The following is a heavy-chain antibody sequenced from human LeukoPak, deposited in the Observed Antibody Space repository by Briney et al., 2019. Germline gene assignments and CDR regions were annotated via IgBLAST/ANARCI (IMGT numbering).Heavy chain of an antibody. Sequence: PSETLSLTCTVSGGSISSYYWSWIRQPPGKGLEWIGYIYYSGSTNYNPSLKSRVTISVDTSKNQFSLKLSSVTAADTAVYYCARDHLAAAGTGYYYYGMDVWGQGTTVTVSS. D-gene: IGHD6-13*01. CDR1: GGSISSYY. CDR3: ARDHLAAAGTGYYYYGMDV. V-gene: IGHV4-59*12. J-gene: IGHJ6*02. CDR2: IYYSGST.